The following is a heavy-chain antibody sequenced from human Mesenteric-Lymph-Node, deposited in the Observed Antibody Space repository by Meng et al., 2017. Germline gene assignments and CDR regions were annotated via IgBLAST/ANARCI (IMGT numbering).Heavy chain of an antibody. CDR1: GYTFSSYD. CDR2: LNPDSGNS. D-gene: IGHD3-10*01. J-gene: IGHJ3*02. CDR3: VRGVELLTFEENHYSFDI. Sequence: ASVKVSCKASGYTFSSYDIIWVRQATGQGLEWMGWLNPDSGNSGTTRKFQGRVSISRNTSINTAYMELNSLTSEDTAVYFCVRGVELLTFEENHYSFDIWGQGTMVTVSS. V-gene: IGHV1-8*03.